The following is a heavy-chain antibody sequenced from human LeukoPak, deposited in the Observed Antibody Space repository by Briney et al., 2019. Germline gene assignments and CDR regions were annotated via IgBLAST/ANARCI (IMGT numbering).Heavy chain of an antibody. J-gene: IGHJ4*02. D-gene: IGHD5-24*01. CDR3: ASRQMATIR. CDR1: GYKFISHW. CDR2: IYPGDSDT. Sequence: GESLKISCKASGYKFISHWIAWVRQMPGKGLEWMGIIYPGDSDTRYSPSFQGQVTISADKSISTAYLQWSSLKASDTAIYYCASRQMATIRWGEGTLVTVPS. V-gene: IGHV5-51*01.